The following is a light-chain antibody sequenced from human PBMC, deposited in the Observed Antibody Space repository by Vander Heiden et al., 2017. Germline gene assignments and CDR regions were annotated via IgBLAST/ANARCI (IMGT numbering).Light chain of an antibody. J-gene: IGKJ4*01. CDR1: QGISSY. Sequence: AIRMTQSPSSFSASTGDRVTITCRASQGISSYLAWYQQKPGKAPKLLIYAASTLQSGVPSRFSGSGSGTDFTLTISCLQSEDFATYYCQQYYRDLPLTFGGGTKVEIK. V-gene: IGKV1-8*01. CDR2: AAS. CDR3: QQYYRDLPLT.